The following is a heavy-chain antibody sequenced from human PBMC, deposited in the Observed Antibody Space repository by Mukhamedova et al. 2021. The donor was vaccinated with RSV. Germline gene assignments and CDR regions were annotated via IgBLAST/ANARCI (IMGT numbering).Heavy chain of an antibody. V-gene: IGHV3-72*01. D-gene: IGHD3-22*01. J-gene: IGHJ4*02. CDR3: ARTYYDRKLDY. Sequence: NYAASVKGRFTISRDDSKNPLYLQMNSLKIEDTAVYYCARTYYDRKLDYWGQGTLVTVSS.